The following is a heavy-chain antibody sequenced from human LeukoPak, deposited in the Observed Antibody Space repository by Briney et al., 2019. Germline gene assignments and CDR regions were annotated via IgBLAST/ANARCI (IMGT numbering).Heavy chain of an antibody. J-gene: IGHJ4*02. D-gene: IGHD6-13*01. CDR1: GGSISSSTYY. Sequence: PSETLSLTCSVSGGSISSSTYYWGWIRQPLGKGLEWIGSIYYSGSTYYNPSLKSRVTISVDKSNNQFSLKLYSVTAADTAVYFCASWHFSSSSAYWGQGTLVTVSS. CDR3: ASWHFSSSSAY. CDR2: IYYSGST. V-gene: IGHV4-39*01.